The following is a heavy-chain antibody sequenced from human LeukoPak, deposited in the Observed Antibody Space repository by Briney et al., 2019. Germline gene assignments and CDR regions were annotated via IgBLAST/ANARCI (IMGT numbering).Heavy chain of an antibody. V-gene: IGHV3-30*18. D-gene: IGHD6-19*01. Sequence: GGSLRLSCAASGFTFSSYGMHWVRQAPGKGLEWVAVISYDGSNKYYADSVKGRFTISRDNSKNTLYLQMNSLRAEDTAVYYCAKDLVAGTMEYYFDYWGQGTLVTVSS. CDR2: ISYDGSNK. CDR3: AKDLVAGTMEYYFDY. J-gene: IGHJ4*02. CDR1: GFTFSSYG.